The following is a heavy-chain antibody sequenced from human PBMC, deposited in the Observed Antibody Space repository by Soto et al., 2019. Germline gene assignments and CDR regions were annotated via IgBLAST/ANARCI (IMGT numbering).Heavy chain of an antibody. CDR3: ARLEGLATISYYFDF. J-gene: IGHJ4*02. CDR1: DDSINSDKYY. Sequence: QLQLQESGPGLVKPSETLSLTCSVSDDSINSDKYYWGWIRQPPGKGLEWIGSLYYRGNAYYNPSLQPRVTISLDKSKSQFSLKLNSVTAADSAVYFCARLEGLATISYYFDFWGPGALVTVSS. D-gene: IGHD3-9*01. V-gene: IGHV4-39*01. CDR2: LYYRGNA.